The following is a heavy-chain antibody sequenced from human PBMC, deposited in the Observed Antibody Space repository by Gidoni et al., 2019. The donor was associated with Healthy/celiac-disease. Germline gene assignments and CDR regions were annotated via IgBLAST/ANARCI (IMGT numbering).Heavy chain of an antibody. CDR1: GFTFGEYA. Sequence: EVQLVESGGGLVKPGRSLRLSCTASGFTFGEYAMSWFRQAPGKGLEWVGFIRSKAYGGTTEYAASVKGRFTISRDDSKSIAYLQMNSLKTEDTAVYYCTRGKRGGAFDIWGQGTMVTVSS. J-gene: IGHJ3*02. CDR3: TRGKRGGAFDI. V-gene: IGHV3-49*05. CDR2: IRSKAYGGTT. D-gene: IGHD3-10*01.